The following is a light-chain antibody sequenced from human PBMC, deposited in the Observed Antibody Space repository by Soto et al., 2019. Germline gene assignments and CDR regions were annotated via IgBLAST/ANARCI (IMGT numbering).Light chain of an antibody. V-gene: IGKV3-11*01. J-gene: IGKJ4*01. CDR2: GAS. Sequence: IVLTQSPGTLSLSPGERATLSCRASQSVTTQLAWYQQKPGLAPRLLIYGASSRATGIPDRFSGSGSGTDFTLIISNLEPEDFAVYYCQQRVNWPPTFGGGTKVDIK. CDR3: QQRVNWPPT. CDR1: QSVTTQ.